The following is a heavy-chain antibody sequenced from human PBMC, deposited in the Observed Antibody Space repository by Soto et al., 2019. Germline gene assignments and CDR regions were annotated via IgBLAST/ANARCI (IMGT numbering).Heavy chain of an antibody. CDR2: IIPKYGTT. Sequence: QVQLMQSGAEVTKPGSSVKVSCKASGGPFNTFGISWVRQAPGQGLEWMGGIIPKYGTTNYARRFQGRVTITANESTTTAYLKLSSLRHDDTAIYYCARTRQRRPVFYVDYWGQGTPISVTS. D-gene: IGHD2-2*01. CDR3: ARTRQRRPVFYVDY. V-gene: IGHV1-69*01. J-gene: IGHJ4*02. CDR1: GGPFNTFG.